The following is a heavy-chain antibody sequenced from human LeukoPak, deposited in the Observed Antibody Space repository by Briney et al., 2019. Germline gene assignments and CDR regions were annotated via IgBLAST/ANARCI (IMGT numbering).Heavy chain of an antibody. CDR2: INPDGRDT. CDR1: GFTFSSFA. J-gene: IGHJ1*01. V-gene: IGHV3-7*01. Sequence: GGSLRLSCAASGFTFSSFAINWVRQAPGKGLEWVAHINPDGRDTYYVDSVKGRFTISRDNAQNSMYLQMNSLRVEDTAVYYCTSWGDTTAEYFQRWGQGTLVTVSS. D-gene: IGHD2-21*02. CDR3: TSWGDTTAEYFQR.